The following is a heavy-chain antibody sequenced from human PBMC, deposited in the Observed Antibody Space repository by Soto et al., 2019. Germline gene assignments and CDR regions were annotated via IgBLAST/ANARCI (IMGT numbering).Heavy chain of an antibody. Sequence: GGSLRLSCAASGFTFSDHYMDWVRQAPGKGLEWVGRIRNKVMSYTTEYAASVKGRFTISRDDSRNSLYLQMNSLKTEDAAMYYCTRAGILTTPYYFDYWGQGTLVTVSS. CDR3: TRAGILTTPYYFDY. CDR1: GFTFSDHY. D-gene: IGHD2-21*01. CDR2: IRNKVMSYTT. J-gene: IGHJ4*02. V-gene: IGHV3-72*01.